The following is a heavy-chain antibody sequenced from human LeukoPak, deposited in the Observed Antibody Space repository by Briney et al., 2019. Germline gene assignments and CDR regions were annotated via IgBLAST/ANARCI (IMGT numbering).Heavy chain of an antibody. CDR3: ATNIAARVDY. Sequence: SGTLSLTCAVYGGSFSGYYWSWIRQPPGKGLEWIGEINHSGSTNYDPSLKSRVTISVDTSKNQFSLKLSSVTAADTAVYYCATNIAARVDYWGQGTLVTVSS. CDR1: GGSFSGYY. V-gene: IGHV4-34*01. D-gene: IGHD6-6*01. CDR2: INHSGST. J-gene: IGHJ4*02.